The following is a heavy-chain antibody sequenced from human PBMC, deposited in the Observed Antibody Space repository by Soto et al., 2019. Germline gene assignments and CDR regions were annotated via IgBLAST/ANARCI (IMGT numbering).Heavy chain of an antibody. D-gene: IGHD5-12*01. Sequence: GGSLRLSCAASGFTFSSYAMSWVRQAPGKGLEWVSAISGSGGSTYYADSVKGRFTISRDNSKNTLYLQMNSLRAEDTAVYYCAKDREMATHYYYYYGMDVWGQGTTVTAP. CDR1: GFTFSSYA. V-gene: IGHV3-23*01. CDR2: ISGSGGST. CDR3: AKDREMATHYYYYYGMDV. J-gene: IGHJ6*02.